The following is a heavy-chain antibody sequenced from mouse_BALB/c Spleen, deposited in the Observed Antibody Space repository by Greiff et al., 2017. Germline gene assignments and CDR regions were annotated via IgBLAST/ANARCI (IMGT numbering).Heavy chain of an antibody. CDR2: IYPGNSDT. D-gene: IGHD2-2*01. V-gene: IGHV1-5*01. J-gene: IGHJ3*01. CDR1: GYTFTSYW. CDR3: TRCGYDSAWFAY. Sequence: VQLQQSGTVLARPGASVKMSCKASGYTFTSYWMHWVKQRPGQGLEWIGAIYPGNSDTSYNQKFKGKAKLTAVTSTSTAYMELSSLTNEDSAVYYCTRCGYDSAWFAYWGQGTLVTVSA.